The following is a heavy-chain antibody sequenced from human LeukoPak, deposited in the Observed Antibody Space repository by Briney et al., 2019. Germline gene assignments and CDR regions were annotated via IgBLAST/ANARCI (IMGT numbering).Heavy chain of an antibody. CDR3: AKDFRLWFGELSANYFDY. CDR2: LSGSGDIT. D-gene: IGHD3-10*01. Sequence: GGSLRLSCAASGFTFSNYAMSWVRQAPGKGLEWVSALSGSGDITYYADSVKGRFTISRDNSKNTLYLQMNSLRAEDTAVYYCAKDFRLWFGELSANYFDYWGQGTLVTVSS. V-gene: IGHV3-23*01. CDR1: GFTFSNYA. J-gene: IGHJ4*02.